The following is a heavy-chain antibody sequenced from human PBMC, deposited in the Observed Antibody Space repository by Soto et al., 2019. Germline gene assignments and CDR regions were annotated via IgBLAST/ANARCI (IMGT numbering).Heavy chain of an antibody. CDR1: GGTFSSYA. J-gene: IGHJ5*02. V-gene: IGHV1-69*13. CDR2: IIPIFGTA. D-gene: IGHD6-13*01. CDR3: ARYPYSGSSFQRQFDP. Sequence: SVKVSCKASGGTFSSYAISWVRQAPGQGLEWMGGIIPIFGTANYAQKFQGRVTITADESTSTAYMELSSLRSEDTAVYYCARYPYSGSSFQRQFDPWGQGTLVTVSS.